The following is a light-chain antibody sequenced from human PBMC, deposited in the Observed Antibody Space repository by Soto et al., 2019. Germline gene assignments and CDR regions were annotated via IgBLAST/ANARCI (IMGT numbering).Light chain of an antibody. CDR1: QSVSSN. V-gene: IGKV3-15*01. CDR2: GAS. CDR3: QQYNNWPPA. Sequence: EVVMTQSPATLSVSPGERATLSCRASQSVSSNLAWYQRKPGQAPSLVIYGASTRGTGIPARFSGSGSGAEFTLTISSLQSEDFAVYYCQQYNNWPPAFGQGTKVEIK. J-gene: IGKJ1*01.